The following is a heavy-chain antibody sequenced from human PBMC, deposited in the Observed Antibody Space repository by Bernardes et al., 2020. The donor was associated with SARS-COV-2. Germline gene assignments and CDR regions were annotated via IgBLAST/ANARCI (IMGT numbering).Heavy chain of an antibody. CDR1: GFTFSSYW. V-gene: IGHV3-7*04. Sequence: GGSLRLFCAASGFTFSSYWMNWVRQAPGKGLEWVANIKQDGSEKYYVDSVKGRFTISRDNAKNSLYLQMNSLRAEDTAVYYCAREGIVAVPNFDYWGQGTLVTVSS. CDR3: AREGIVAVPNFDY. J-gene: IGHJ4*02. CDR2: IKQDGSEK. D-gene: IGHD2-15*01.